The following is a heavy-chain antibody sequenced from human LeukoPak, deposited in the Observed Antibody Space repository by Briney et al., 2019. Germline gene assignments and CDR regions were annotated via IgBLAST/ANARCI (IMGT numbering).Heavy chain of an antibody. CDR3: AREGEHFWSGYTNVDHGMDV. CDR2: ISYDGSNK. V-gene: IGHV3-30-3*01. CDR1: GFTFSSYA. D-gene: IGHD3-3*02. J-gene: IGHJ6*02. Sequence: PGGSLRLSCAASGFTFSSYAMHWVRQAPGKGLEWVAVISYDGSNKYYADSVKGRFTISRDNSKNTLYLQMNSLRAEDTAVYYCAREGEHFWSGYTNVDHGMDVWGQGTTVTVSS.